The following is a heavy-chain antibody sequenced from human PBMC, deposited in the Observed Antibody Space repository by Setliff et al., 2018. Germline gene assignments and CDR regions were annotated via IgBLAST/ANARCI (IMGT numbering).Heavy chain of an antibody. D-gene: IGHD1-26*01. CDR2: INHSGST. J-gene: IGHJ6*03. CDR3: ARRGGYSGSYYYYYCMDV. CDR1: GGSFSGYY. V-gene: IGHV4-34*01. Sequence: SETLSLTCAVYGGSFSGYYWSWIRQPPGKGLEWIGEINHSGSTNYNPSLKSRVTISVDTSKNQFSLKLSSVTAADTAVYYCARRGGYSGSYYYYYCMDVWGKGTTVTVSS.